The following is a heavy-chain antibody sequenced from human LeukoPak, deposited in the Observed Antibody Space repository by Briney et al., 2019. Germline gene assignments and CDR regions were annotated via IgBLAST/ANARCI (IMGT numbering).Heavy chain of an antibody. CDR2: VNRDGGET. V-gene: IGHV3-7*03. CDR1: GFALSSHW. CDR3: ARNNGMDV. J-gene: IGHJ6*02. Sequence: GGSLRLSCAASGFALSSHWMTWVRQVPGRGPEWVANVNRDGGETYYLDSVKGRFTISEDNAKNSLYLQMNSLRAEDTALYHCARNNGMDVWGQGTTVIVSS.